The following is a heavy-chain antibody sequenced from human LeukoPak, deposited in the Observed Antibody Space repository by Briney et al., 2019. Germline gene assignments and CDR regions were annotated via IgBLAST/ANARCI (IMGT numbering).Heavy chain of an antibody. CDR1: GYTFNNYG. CDR2: ISTYNDNT. Sequence: ASVKVSCKASGYTFNNYGINWARQAPGQGLEWMGWISTYNDNTNYAQKLQGRVTMTTDTSTSTAYMELRSLTSDHTAVYYCARVVFEVGFQFDFWGQGTLVTVSS. D-gene: IGHD1-26*01. V-gene: IGHV1-18*01. CDR3: ARVVFEVGFQFDF. J-gene: IGHJ4*02.